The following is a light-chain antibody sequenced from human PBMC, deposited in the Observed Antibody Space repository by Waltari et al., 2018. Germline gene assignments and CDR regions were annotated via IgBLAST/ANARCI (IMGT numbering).Light chain of an antibody. Sequence: QSALTQPASVSGSPGQSITISCTGTSSDDGSYKNVSWYQQQPGKAPKLLIYDFSNRPSEVSNRFSGSKSGNTASLTISGLQTEDEATYYCTSYTGFSVRPYVFGTGTKVTVL. V-gene: IGLV2-14*03. CDR2: DFS. CDR3: TSYTGFSVRPYV. J-gene: IGLJ1*01. CDR1: SSDDGSYKN.